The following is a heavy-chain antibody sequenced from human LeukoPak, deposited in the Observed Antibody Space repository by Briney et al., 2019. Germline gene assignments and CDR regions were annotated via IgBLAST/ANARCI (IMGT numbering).Heavy chain of an antibody. D-gene: IGHD4-17*01. CDR1: GFTFSSYW. Sequence: GGSLRLSCAASGFTFSSYWMHWVRQAPGKGLVWVSRINSDGSSTNYADSVKGRFTFSRDNSKNTLYLQMNSLRAEDTAVYYCAKDPPDYGDYIEGYWGQGTLVTVSS. CDR2: INSDGSST. CDR3: AKDPPDYGDYIEGY. J-gene: IGHJ4*02. V-gene: IGHV3-74*01.